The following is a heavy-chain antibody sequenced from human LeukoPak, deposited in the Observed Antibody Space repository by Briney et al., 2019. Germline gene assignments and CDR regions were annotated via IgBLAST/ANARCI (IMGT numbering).Heavy chain of an antibody. D-gene: IGHD5-24*01. Sequence: GESLKISCKGSGYSFTNYWIGWVRQMPGKGLEWMGIIYPGDSDTRYSPSFQGQVTISADTSISTSYLQWSSLRASDTAMYYCARPRDADSYYLDYWGQGTLVTVSS. V-gene: IGHV5-51*01. CDR2: IYPGDSDT. CDR3: ARPRDADSYYLDY. CDR1: GYSFTNYW. J-gene: IGHJ4*02.